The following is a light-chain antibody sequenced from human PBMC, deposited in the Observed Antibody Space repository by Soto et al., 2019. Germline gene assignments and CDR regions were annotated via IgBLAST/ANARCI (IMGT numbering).Light chain of an antibody. CDR2: ATS. Sequence: DIQMTQSPPSLSASVGDRVTISCRARQTINNYLNWYQQKPGKAPQVLIYATSSLQSVVPSLFSGSGSGTEFSLTISSVQPVDFATYSCQQNYSPVFTFGRGTKVDL. J-gene: IGKJ3*01. CDR3: QQNYSPVFT. V-gene: IGKV1-39*01. CDR1: QTINNY.